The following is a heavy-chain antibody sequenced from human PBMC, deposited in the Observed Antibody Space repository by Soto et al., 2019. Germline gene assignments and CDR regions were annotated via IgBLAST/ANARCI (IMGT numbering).Heavy chain of an antibody. CDR1: CGSFSGYY. V-gene: IGHV4-34*01. J-gene: IGHJ1*01. Sequence: SETLSLTCAVYCGSFSGYYWSWIRQPPGKGLEWIGEINHSGSTNYNPSLKSRVTISVDTSKNQFSLKLSSVTAADTAVYYCARGRRGMTTETFQHWSQGSLVTVSS. CDR3: ARGRRGMTTETFQH. D-gene: IGHD4-17*01. CDR2: INHSGST.